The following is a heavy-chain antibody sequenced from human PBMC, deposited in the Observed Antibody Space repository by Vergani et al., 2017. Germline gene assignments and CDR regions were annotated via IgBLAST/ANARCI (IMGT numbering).Heavy chain of an antibody. D-gene: IGHD2-15*01. CDR3: ARIAGYCSGGSCATADAFDI. V-gene: IGHV3-53*04. CDR2: IYSGGST. J-gene: IGHJ3*02. CDR1: GFTVSSNY. Sequence: EVQLVESGGGLVQPGGSLRLSCAASGFTVSSNYMSWVRQAPGKGLEWVSVIYSGGSTYYADSVKGRFTISRHNSKNTLYLQMNSLRAEDTAVYYCARIAGYCSGGSCATADAFDIWGQGTTVTVSS.